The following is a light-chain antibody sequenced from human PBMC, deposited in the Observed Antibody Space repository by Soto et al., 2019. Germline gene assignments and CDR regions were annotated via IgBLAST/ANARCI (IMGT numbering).Light chain of an antibody. CDR3: QQLSSLPYT. CDR1: QDISSY. Sequence: QLTQSPSSLSAFIGDRVTITCRASQDISSYLAWYQQKPGKAPKVLIFAASTLQTGVPSRFSGSGSGTDFTLTINSLQPEDFATYHCQQLSSLPYTFGQGTRLEIK. J-gene: IGKJ2*01. V-gene: IGKV1-9*01. CDR2: AAS.